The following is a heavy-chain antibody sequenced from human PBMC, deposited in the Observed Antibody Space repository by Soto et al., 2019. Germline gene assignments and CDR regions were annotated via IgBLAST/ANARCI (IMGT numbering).Heavy chain of an antibody. V-gene: IGHV4-34*01. Sequence: PSETLSLTCAVYGGSFSGYYWSWIHQPPGKGLEWIGEINHSGSTNYNPSLKSRVTISVDTSKNQFSLKLSSVTAADTAVYYCARFGYGSGSYYILSRYGTDVWGQGPTVTVSS. D-gene: IGHD3-10*01. CDR2: INHSGST. CDR3: ARFGYGSGSYYILSRYGTDV. J-gene: IGHJ6*02. CDR1: GGSFSGYY.